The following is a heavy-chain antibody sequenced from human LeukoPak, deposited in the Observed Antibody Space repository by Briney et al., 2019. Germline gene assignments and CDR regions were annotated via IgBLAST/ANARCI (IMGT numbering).Heavy chain of an antibody. CDR1: GYTFTHQW. Sequence: GESLKISCKASGYTFTHQWIGWVRQKSGSGLEWMGIIYPRDSDTRYSPSFQSHVTISADTSINTAYLEWSRLEASDTGIYYCARHSDVIGAIWGQGTLVTVSS. CDR2: IYPRDSDT. D-gene: IGHD3-10*01. CDR3: ARHSDVIGAI. J-gene: IGHJ4*02. V-gene: IGHV5-51*01.